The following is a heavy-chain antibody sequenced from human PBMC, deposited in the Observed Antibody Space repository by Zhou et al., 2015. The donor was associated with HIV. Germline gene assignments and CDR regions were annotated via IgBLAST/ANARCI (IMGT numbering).Heavy chain of an antibody. CDR3: ARGPYSSSSIGLDYYYGMDV. D-gene: IGHD6-6*01. CDR1: GGTFSTYA. V-gene: IGHV1-69*06. CDR2: IIPIFGTT. J-gene: IGHJ6*02. Sequence: QLQLVQSGAEVKKPGSSVKVSCKASGGTFSTYAISWVRQAPGQGLEWMGGIIPIFGTTNYAQKFQGRVTITADKSTSTVYMELSSLTSEDTAVYYCARGPYSSSSIGLDYYYGMDVWGQGTTVTVSS.